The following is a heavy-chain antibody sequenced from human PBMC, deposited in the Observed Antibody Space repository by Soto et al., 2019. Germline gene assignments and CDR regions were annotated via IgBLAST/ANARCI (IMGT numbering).Heavy chain of an antibody. Sequence: GGSLRLSCASSGFTFSSHSMHWVRQAPGKGLEWVANIWFDGSNKNSADSVKGRFTISRDNSKNTLFLQVNSLRAEDTAIYYCARAAYTSGYYYFDHWGQGTPVTVSS. CDR2: IWFDGSNK. V-gene: IGHV3-33*01. D-gene: IGHD6-19*01. J-gene: IGHJ4*02. CDR3: ARAAYTSGYYYFDH. CDR1: GFTFSSHS.